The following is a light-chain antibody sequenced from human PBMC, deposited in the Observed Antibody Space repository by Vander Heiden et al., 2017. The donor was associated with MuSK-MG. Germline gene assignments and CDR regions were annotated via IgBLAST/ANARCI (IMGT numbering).Light chain of an antibody. Sequence: EVVLTQSPATLSLSPGERATLSCRASESVSSYVVWYQQKPGQAPRLLIYDTSNRDTGIPTRFSGSGYGTDFTLTISSREPEDFAVYYCQQHQKWPPITFGQGTRLEIK. CDR3: QQHQKWPPIT. CDR1: ESVSSY. V-gene: IGKV3-11*01. CDR2: DTS. J-gene: IGKJ5*01.